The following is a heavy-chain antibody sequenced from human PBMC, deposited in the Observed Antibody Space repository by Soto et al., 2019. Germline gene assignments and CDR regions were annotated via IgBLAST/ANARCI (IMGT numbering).Heavy chain of an antibody. CDR2: INPSDGGT. D-gene: IGHD5-12*01. J-gene: IGHJ4*02. V-gene: IGHV1-46*01. Sequence: QVHLVQSGAEVKKPGASVKVSCKASGYTFTSYYMHWVRQAPGQGLEWMGIINPSDGGTSYAQKFQGRVTVARDTSTSTVYMELSSLRSEDTAVYYCARVGIVAAKGYYDYWGQGTLVTVSS. CDR3: ARVGIVAAKGYYDY. CDR1: GYTFTSYY.